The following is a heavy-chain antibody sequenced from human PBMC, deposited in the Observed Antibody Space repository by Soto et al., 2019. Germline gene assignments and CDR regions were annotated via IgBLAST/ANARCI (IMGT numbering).Heavy chain of an antibody. J-gene: IGHJ4*02. D-gene: IGHD2-2*01. CDR2: INPSGGST. V-gene: IGHV1-46*01. CDR1: GYTFTSYY. CDR3: ARDGCDPPCCYEWDY. Sequence: ASVKVSCKASGYTFTSYYMHWVRQAPGQGLEWMGIINPSGGSTRFAPKFQGRVTLTRDTSTNTVYMEVSSLRSDDTAVYYCARDGCDPPCCYEWDYGGREPLVT.